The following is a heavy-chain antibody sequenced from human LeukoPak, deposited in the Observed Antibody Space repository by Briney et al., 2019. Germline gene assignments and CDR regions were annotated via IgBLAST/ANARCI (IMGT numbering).Heavy chain of an antibody. CDR2: ISGSGDST. CDR3: AKDRDYDFWRAYYYFDY. V-gene: IGHV3-23*01. Sequence: PGGSLRLSCAASGFTFSNCAMSWVRQAPGKGLEWVSAISGSGDSTYYADSVKGRFTISRDNSENTLYLQMNSLRAEDTAVYYCAKDRDYDFWRAYYYFDYWGQGTLVTVSS. J-gene: IGHJ4*02. CDR1: GFTFSNCA. D-gene: IGHD3-3*01.